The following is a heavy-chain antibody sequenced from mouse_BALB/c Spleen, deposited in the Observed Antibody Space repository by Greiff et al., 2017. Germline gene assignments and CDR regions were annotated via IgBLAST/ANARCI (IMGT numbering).Heavy chain of an antibody. CDR2: INPYNDGT. D-gene: IGHD2-12*01. Sequence: VQLQQSGPELVKPGASVKMSCKASGYTFTSYVMHWVKQKPGQGLEWIGYINPYNDGTKYNEKFKGKAPLTSDKSSSTAYMELSSLTSEDAAVYYSAREETYYSYYYAMDYWGQGTAVTVSS. CDR3: AREETYYSYYYAMDY. CDR1: GYTFTSYV. J-gene: IGHJ4*01. V-gene: IGHV1-14*01.